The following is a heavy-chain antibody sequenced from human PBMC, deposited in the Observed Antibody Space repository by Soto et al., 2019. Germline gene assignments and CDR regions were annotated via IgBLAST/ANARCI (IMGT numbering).Heavy chain of an antibody. V-gene: IGHV3-74*01. J-gene: IGHJ4*02. Sequence: EVQLVESGGGLVQPGGSLRLSCAASGFTFSDYWMHWLRQAPGKGLVWVSRLSPDGRSTSYADSVKGRFTISRDNAKNTLYLQMNSLRAEDTAVYYCARALTNYGDFVGPFYYWGQGGLVTVSS. CDR2: LSPDGRST. CDR1: GFTFSDYW. D-gene: IGHD4-17*01. CDR3: ARALTNYGDFVGPFYY.